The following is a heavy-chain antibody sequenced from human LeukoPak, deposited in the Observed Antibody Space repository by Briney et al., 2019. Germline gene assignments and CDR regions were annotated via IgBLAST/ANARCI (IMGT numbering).Heavy chain of an antibody. J-gene: IGHJ4*02. CDR1: GGSISDSY. V-gene: IGHV4-59*13. D-gene: IGHD5-12*01. Sequence: SETLSLSCTVSGGSISDSYWNWIRQPPGKGLEWIGYIYYSGSTKYNPSLKSRVTISVDTSKSQFSLRLTSVSAADTAVYYCARGFDSKSTYFDYWGQGTLLTVSS. CDR3: ARGFDSKSTYFDY. CDR2: IYYSGST.